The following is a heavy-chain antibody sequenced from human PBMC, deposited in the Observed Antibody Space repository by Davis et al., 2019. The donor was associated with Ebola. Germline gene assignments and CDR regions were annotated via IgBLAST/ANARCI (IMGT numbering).Heavy chain of an antibody. CDR3: AKGRTIPLALDL. CDR1: GFTFGDSA. J-gene: IGHJ5*02. V-gene: IGHV3-9*01. Sequence: SLKISCAGSGFTFGDSAMHWVRQAPGKGLEWVSGISWNSDSIVYADSVKGRFTISRDNARNSLYLQMNSLRGEDTAFYYCAKGRTIPLALDLWGPGTLVTVSS. D-gene: IGHD2-2*02. CDR2: ISWNSDSI.